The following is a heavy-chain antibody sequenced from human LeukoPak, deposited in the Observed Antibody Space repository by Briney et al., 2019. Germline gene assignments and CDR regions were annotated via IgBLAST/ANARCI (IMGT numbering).Heavy chain of an antibody. D-gene: IGHD3-10*01. V-gene: IGHV1-18*01. CDR1: GYTFTSYG. Sequence: ASVKVSCKASGYTFTSYGISWVRQAPGQGLKWMGWISPYNGNTNYAQQLQGRVTMTPDTSTSTAYMELRSLSSDDTAVYYCARDNYYGSGSYPLDYGMDLWPQGPTLTVSS. J-gene: IGHJ6*02. CDR3: ARDNYYGSGSYPLDYGMDL. CDR2: ISPYNGNT.